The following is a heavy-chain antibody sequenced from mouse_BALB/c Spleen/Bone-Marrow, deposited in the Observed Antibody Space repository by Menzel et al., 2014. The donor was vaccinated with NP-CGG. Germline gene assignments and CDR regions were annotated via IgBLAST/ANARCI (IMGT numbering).Heavy chain of an antibody. V-gene: IGHV5-6-4*01. J-gene: IGHJ4*01. CDR3: TRDGKGNYDYAMDY. CDR2: ISSGGSYT. CDR1: GFTFSSYT. D-gene: IGHD2-1*01. Sequence: EVQGVESGGGLVKPGGSLKLSCAASGFTFSSYTMSWVRQTPEKRLEWVATISSGGSYTYCPDSVKGRFTISRDNAKNTLYLQMSSLKSEDTAMYCCTRDGKGNYDYAMDYWGQGTSVTVSS.